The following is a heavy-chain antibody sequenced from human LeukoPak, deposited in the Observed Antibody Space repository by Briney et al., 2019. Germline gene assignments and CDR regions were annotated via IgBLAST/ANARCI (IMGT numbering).Heavy chain of an antibody. V-gene: IGHV1-58*02. J-gene: IGHJ3*02. CDR1: GFTFTSSA. D-gene: IGHD5-12*01. CDR3: AADGKGVARIINAFDI. Sequence: GASVKVSCKASGFTFTSSAMQWVRQARGQRLEWIGWIAVGSGNTNYAQKFQERVTITRDMSTSTAYMELSSLRSEDTAVYYCAADGKGVARIINAFDIWGQGTMVTVSS. CDR2: IAVGSGNT.